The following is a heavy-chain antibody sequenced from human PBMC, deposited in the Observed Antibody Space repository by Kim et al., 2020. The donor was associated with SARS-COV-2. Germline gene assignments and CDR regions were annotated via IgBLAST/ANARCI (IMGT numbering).Heavy chain of an antibody. D-gene: IGHD3-10*01. CDR2: ISAYNGNT. CDR1: GYSFSSYG. CDR3: ARVGYYGSESSKYGMDV. V-gene: IGHV1-18*04. Sequence: ASVKVSCKASGYSFSSYGFSWVRQAPGQGLEWMGWISAYNGNTNSAQKLQGRVTMTTDTSTNTAYMELRSLRSDDTAVYYCARVGYYGSESSKYGMDVWGQGTTVTVSS. J-gene: IGHJ6*02.